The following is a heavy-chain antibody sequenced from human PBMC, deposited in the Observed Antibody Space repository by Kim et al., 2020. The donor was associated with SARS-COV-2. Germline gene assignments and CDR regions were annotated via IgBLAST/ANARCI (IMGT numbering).Heavy chain of an antibody. D-gene: IGHD2-2*01. CDR3: ARERVPAAMLIYYYYGMDV. V-gene: IGHV1-69*13. J-gene: IGHJ6*02. CDR1: GGTFSSYA. Sequence: SVKVSCKASGGTFSSYAISWVRQAPGQGLEWMGGIIPIFGTANYAQKFQGRVTITADESTSTAYMELSSLRSEDTAVYYCARERVPAAMLIYYYYGMDVWGQGTTVTVSS. CDR2: IIPIFGTA.